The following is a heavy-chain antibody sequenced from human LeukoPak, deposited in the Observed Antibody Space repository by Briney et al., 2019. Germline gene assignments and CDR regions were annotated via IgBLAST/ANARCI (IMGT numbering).Heavy chain of an antibody. Sequence: SETLSLTCTVSGGSIGSHYWSWIRQPPGKGREGIGYIYCIGSTNYNPSLTSRAAISLNRTKNQFSLKLTSVTAADTAVYYCARRAADDAFDLWGQGTLVTVSS. CDR1: GGSIGSHY. V-gene: IGHV4-59*08. J-gene: IGHJ3*01. CDR3: ARRAADDAFDL. CDR2: IYCIGST.